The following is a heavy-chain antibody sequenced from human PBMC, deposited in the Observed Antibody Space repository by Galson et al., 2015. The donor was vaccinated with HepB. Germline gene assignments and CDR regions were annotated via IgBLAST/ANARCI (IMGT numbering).Heavy chain of an antibody. V-gene: IGHV3-43*01. CDR3: TKGSQSSGWYASDY. Sequence: SLRLSCAASGFTFDDHTMQWVRQVPGKGLEWGSLISWDAVSTYYADSVKGRFTISRDNNKNSLYLQMNSLRTEDTAFYCCTKGSQSSGWYASDYWGQGTLVIVSS. CDR2: ISWDAVST. J-gene: IGHJ4*02. D-gene: IGHD6-19*01. CDR1: GFTFDDHT.